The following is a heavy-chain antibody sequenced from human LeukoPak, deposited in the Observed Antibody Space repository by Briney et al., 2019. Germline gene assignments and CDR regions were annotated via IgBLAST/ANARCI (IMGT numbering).Heavy chain of an antibody. V-gene: IGHV4-59*01. CDR2: IYYSGST. CDR1: GGSINSYY. Sequence: SETLSLTCTVSGGSINSYYWSWIRQPPGKGLEWIGYIYYSGSTNYNPSLKSRVTISVDTSKNQFSLKLSSVTAADTAVYYCAREYDIVATRFFDYWGQGTLVTVSS. D-gene: IGHD5-12*01. CDR3: AREYDIVATRFFDY. J-gene: IGHJ4*02.